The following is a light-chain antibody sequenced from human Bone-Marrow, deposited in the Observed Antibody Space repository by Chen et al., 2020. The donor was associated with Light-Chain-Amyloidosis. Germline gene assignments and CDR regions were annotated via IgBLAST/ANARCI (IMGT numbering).Light chain of an antibody. V-gene: IGLV2-14*01. Sequence: QSALTQPASVSGSPGQSITISCTGTSSEVGGYNYVSWYQHHPGDAPKLMIYEVSNRPSGVSNRFSGAKSGNTASLTISGLQAEDEADYYCSSFTSRSTRVFGGGTKLTVL. CDR1: SSEVGGYNY. CDR3: SSFTSRSTRV. CDR2: EVS. J-gene: IGLJ3*02.